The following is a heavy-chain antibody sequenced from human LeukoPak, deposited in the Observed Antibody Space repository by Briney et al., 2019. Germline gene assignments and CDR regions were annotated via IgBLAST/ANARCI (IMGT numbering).Heavy chain of an antibody. D-gene: IGHD5-24*01. J-gene: IGHJ4*02. V-gene: IGHV3-7*01. Sequence: GGSLRLSCTASGFTFGDYAMSWFRQAPGKGLEWVANIKQDGNEKYYVDSVKGRFTISRDNAKNSLYLQMNSLRAEDTAVYYCARELLGHGYNSGDFDYWGQGTLVTVSS. CDR1: GFTFGDYA. CDR2: IKQDGNEK. CDR3: ARELLGHGYNSGDFDY.